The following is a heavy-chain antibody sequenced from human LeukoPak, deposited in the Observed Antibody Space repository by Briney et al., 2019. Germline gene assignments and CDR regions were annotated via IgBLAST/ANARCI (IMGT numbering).Heavy chain of an antibody. CDR1: GFTFSSYG. CDR2: ISYDGSNK. D-gene: IGHD2-15*01. Sequence: GGSLRLSCAASGFTFSSYGMHWVRQAPAKGLEWVAVISYDGSNKYYADSVKGRFTISRDNSKNTLYLQMNSLRAEDTAVYYCAKPRQYCSGGSCYVDYYYGMDVWGQGTTVTVSS. V-gene: IGHV3-30*18. J-gene: IGHJ6*02. CDR3: AKPRQYCSGGSCYVDYYYGMDV.